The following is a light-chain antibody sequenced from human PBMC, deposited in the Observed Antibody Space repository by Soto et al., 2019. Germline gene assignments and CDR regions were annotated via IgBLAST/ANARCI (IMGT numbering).Light chain of an antibody. CDR3: QQYGSSPT. J-gene: IGKJ5*01. CDR2: KAS. CDR1: QTISSW. Sequence: HSIQTPSTPSRSVWDRVTITCRASQTISSWLAWYQQKPGKAPKLLIYKASTLKSGVPSRFSGSGSGTDFTLTISRLEPEDFAVYYCQQYGSSPTFGQGTRLEIK. V-gene: IGKV1-5*03.